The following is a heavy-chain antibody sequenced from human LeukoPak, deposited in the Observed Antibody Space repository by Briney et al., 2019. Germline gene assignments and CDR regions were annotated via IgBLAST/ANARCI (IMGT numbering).Heavy chain of an antibody. D-gene: IGHD3-3*01. Sequence: GRSLRLSCAASGFTFSSYAMHWVRQAPGKGLEWVAVISYDGSNKYYAASVKGRFTISRDNSKNTLYLQMNSLRAEDTAVYYCARDGDYDFWSGYFYYYYGMDVWGQGTTVTVSS. J-gene: IGHJ6*02. CDR3: ARDGDYDFWSGYFYYYYGMDV. V-gene: IGHV3-30-3*01. CDR1: GFTFSSYA. CDR2: ISYDGSNK.